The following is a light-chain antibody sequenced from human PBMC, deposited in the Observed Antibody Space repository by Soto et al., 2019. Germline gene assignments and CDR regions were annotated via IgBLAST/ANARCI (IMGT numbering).Light chain of an antibody. Sequence: EMVLTQSPGTLSLSPGERATLSCRASQSVSSNYLAWYQQKPGQTPRLLICGASSRATGIPDRFSGSGSGTDFTLTISRLQPEDFAVYYCHQYGSSPYTFGQGTKLEIK. J-gene: IGKJ2*01. CDR3: HQYGSSPYT. CDR1: QSVSSNY. V-gene: IGKV3-20*01. CDR2: GAS.